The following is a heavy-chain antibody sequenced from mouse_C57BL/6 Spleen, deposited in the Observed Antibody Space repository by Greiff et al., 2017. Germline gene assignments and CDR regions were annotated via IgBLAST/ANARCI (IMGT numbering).Heavy chain of an antibody. CDR2: IDPENGDT. V-gene: IGHV14-4*01. J-gene: IGHJ3*01. CDR1: GFNIKDDY. Sequence: VQLQQSGAELVRPGASVKLSCTASGFNIKDDYMHWVKQRPEQGLEWIGWIDPENGDTEYASKLQGKATITADTSSNTAYLQLSSLTSEDTAVYYCTGGAWFAYWGQGTLVTVSA. CDR3: TGGAWFAY.